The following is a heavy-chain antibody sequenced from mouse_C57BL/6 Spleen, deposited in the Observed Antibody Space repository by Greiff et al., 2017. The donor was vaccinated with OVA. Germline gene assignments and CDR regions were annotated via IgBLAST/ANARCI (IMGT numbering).Heavy chain of an antibody. Sequence: DVKLVESGPGLVKPSQSLSLTCSVTGYSITSGYYWNWIRQFPGNKLEWMGYISYDGSNNYNPSLKNRISITRDTSKNQFFLELNSVTTEDTATYYCARDGYGSSFWYFDVWGTGTTVTVSS. CDR2: ISYDGSN. CDR3: ARDGYGSSFWYFDV. J-gene: IGHJ1*03. CDR1: GYSITSGYY. D-gene: IGHD1-1*01. V-gene: IGHV3-6*01.